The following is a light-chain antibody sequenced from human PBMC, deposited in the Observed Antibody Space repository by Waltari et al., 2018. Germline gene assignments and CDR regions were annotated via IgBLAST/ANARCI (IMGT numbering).Light chain of an antibody. CDR1: SSDVGGYNY. Sequence: QSALTHPASVSGSPGQSITISCTGTSSDVGGYNYVSCYQQPPGKAPKLMIYDVSKRPSGVSNRFSGSKSGNTASLTISGLQAEDEADYYCSSYTSSSTPGVFGGGTKLTVL. CDR3: SSYTSSSTPGV. J-gene: IGLJ3*02. CDR2: DVS. V-gene: IGLV2-14*01.